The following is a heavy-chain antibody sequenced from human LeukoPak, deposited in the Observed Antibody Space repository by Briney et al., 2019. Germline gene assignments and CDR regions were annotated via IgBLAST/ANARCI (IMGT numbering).Heavy chain of an antibody. J-gene: IGHJ4*02. V-gene: IGHV4-34*01. CDR3: ARGPRCSSTSCYGSRWGNYFDY. CDR2: ITHSGNT. Sequence: SETLSLTCAVYGGSLSGYYWSWIRHPPGKGLEWIGEITHSGNTNYNPSPKSRVTISVDTSKNQFSLKLSTVTAADTAVYYCARGPRCSSTSCYGSRWGNYFDYWGQGTLVTVSS. D-gene: IGHD2-2*01. CDR1: GGSLSGYY.